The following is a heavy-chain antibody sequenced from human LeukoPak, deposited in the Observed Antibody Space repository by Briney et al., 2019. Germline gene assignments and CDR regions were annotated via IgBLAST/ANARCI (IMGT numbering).Heavy chain of an antibody. CDR2: INHSGST. CDR3: ARSSGWYDVNWFDP. V-gene: IGHV4-34*01. J-gene: IGHJ5*02. CDR1: GVSFSGYY. D-gene: IGHD6-13*01. Sequence: PSETLSLTCAVYGVSFSGYYWSWIRQPPGKGLEWLGEINHSGSTNYNPSLKSRVTISVDTSKNQFSLKLSSVTAADTAVYYCARSSGWYDVNWFDPWGQGTLVTVSS.